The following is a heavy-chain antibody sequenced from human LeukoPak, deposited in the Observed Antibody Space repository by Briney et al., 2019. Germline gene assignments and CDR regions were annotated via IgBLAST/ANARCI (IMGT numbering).Heavy chain of an antibody. CDR1: GGTFSSYA. CDR2: IIPIFGTA. D-gene: IGHD3-22*01. J-gene: IGHJ4*02. Sequence: GASVKVSCKASGGTFSSYAISWVRQAPGQGLEWMGGIIPIFGTANYAQKFQGRVTITTDESTSTAYMELSSLRSEDTAVYYCARVSTYYYDSSGYYSGYYFDYWGQGTLVTVSS. V-gene: IGHV1-69*05. CDR3: ARVSTYYYDSSGYYSGYYFDY.